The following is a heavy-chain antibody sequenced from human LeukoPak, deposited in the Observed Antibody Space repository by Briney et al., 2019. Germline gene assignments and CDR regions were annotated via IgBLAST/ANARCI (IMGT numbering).Heavy chain of an antibody. Sequence: VDSVKGRFTISRDNSENTVFLQMDSLRVEDTAAYYCARELSQHVRGGLDYGGQGTLVSVSS. J-gene: IGHJ4*02. V-gene: IGHV3-33*01. D-gene: IGHD2-2*01. CDR3: ARELSQHVRGGLDY.